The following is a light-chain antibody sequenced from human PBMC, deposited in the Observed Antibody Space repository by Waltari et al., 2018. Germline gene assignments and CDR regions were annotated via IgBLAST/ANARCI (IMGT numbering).Light chain of an antibody. V-gene: IGLV3-19*01. CDR3: HSRDTSSTRV. Sequence: SSELTQDPAVSVALGQTVRITCQGDSLRRYYASWYQQRPGQAPILVLYGQNNRPSGIPDRFSGSISGNTASLTITGAQAEDEADYYCHSRDTSSTRVFGGGTRLT. J-gene: IGLJ2*01. CDR1: SLRRYY. CDR2: GQN.